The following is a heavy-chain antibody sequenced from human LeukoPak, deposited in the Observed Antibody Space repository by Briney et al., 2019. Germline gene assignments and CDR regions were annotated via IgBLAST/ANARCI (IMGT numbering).Heavy chain of an antibody. V-gene: IGHV3-21*01. D-gene: IGHD5-24*01. Sequence: GGSLRLSCAASGFTFSSHSMNWVRQAPGKGLEWVSSISSSSSYIYYADSVKGRFTISRDNAKNSLYLQMNSLRAEDTAVYYCARDPEMATIERDFDYWGQGTLVTVSS. CDR1: GFTFSSHS. CDR2: ISSSSSYI. J-gene: IGHJ4*02. CDR3: ARDPEMATIERDFDY.